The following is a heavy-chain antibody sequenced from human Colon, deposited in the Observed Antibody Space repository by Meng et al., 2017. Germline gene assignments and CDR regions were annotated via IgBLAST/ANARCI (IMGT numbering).Heavy chain of an antibody. Sequence: SETLSLTCTVSGYSINSGYYWGWIRQPPGKGLEWIASIFYNGDTYYNPSLKSRVSISVDPSKNQFSLKLTPVTAADTAVYYCARGIGNSENYGEGHWGQGTLVTVSS. J-gene: IGHJ4*02. CDR3: ARGIGNSENYGEGH. CDR2: IFYNGDT. CDR1: GYSINSGYY. D-gene: IGHD3-10*01. V-gene: IGHV4-38-2*02.